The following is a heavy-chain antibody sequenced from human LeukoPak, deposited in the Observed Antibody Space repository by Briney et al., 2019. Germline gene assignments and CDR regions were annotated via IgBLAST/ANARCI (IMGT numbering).Heavy chain of an antibody. CDR3: ARDRPSWAMDV. D-gene: IGHD2-2*01. CDR2: IYYSGTA. Sequence: SETLSLTCTVSGGSIGSGDYYWGWVRQPPGKGLEWVANIYYSGTAYYNPSLKSRVSISVDTFKNRFSLNLNSVTAADTAVYYCARDRPSWAMDVWGQGTTVTVSS. V-gene: IGHV4-31*03. J-gene: IGHJ6*02. CDR1: GGSIGSGDYY.